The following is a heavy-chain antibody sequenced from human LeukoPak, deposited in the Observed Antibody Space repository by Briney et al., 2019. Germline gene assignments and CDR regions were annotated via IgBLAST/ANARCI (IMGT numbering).Heavy chain of an antibody. J-gene: IGHJ6*02. V-gene: IGHV4-4*02. CDR2: IYHSGST. CDR3: ARVRKVLLWFGEAPTGMDV. Sequence: SPTLSPTCPVSGGSISSSSWWSWIRQPPGKRREWFGEIYHSGSTNYSPSLKSRVTISVDKSKIQFSLKLSSVTAADTAVYYCARVRKVLLWFGEAPTGMDVWGQGTTVIVSS. D-gene: IGHD3-10*01. CDR1: GGSISSSSW.